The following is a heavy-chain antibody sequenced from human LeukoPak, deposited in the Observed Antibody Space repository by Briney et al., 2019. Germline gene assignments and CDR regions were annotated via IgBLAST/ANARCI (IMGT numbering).Heavy chain of an antibody. CDR2: IKSKTDGWTT. CDR1: GFTFSNAW. V-gene: IGHV3-15*01. J-gene: IGHJ4*02. Sequence: GGSLRLSCAASGFTFSNAWMSWVRQAPGKGLEWVGRIKSKTDGWTTDYAALVKGRFTISREDSKNTLYLQMNSLKTEDTAVYYCTTGSRYYGSSGYYYWGQGTLVTVSS. CDR3: TTGSRYYGSSGYYY. D-gene: IGHD3-22*01.